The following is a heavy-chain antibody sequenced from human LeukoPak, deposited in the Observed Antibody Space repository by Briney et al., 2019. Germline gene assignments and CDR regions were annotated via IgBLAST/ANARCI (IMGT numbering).Heavy chain of an antibody. J-gene: IGHJ5*02. CDR2: IYYSGST. CDR3: ARDNNDEWAAAGHNWFDP. CDR1: GGSISSGDYY. V-gene: IGHV4-30-4*08. Sequence: SQTLSLTCTVSGGSISSGDYYWSWIRQPPGKGLEWIGYIYYSGSTYYNPSLKSRVTISVDTSKNQFSLKLSSVTPADTAVYYCARDNNDEWAAAGHNWFDPWGQGTLVTVSS. D-gene: IGHD6-13*01.